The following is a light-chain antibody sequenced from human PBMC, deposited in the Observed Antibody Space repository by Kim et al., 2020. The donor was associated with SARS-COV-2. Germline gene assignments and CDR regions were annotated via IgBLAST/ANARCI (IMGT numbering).Light chain of an antibody. CDR3: SSYTSSSTGV. V-gene: IGLV2-14*03. CDR2: DVS. J-gene: IGLJ1*01. Sequence: GQSITISCTGTSSDVGGYNYVSWYQQHPGKALKLMIYDVSNRPSGFSNRFSCSKSGNTASLTISGLQAEDEADYYCSSYTSSSTGVFGTGTKVTVL. CDR1: SSDVGGYNY.